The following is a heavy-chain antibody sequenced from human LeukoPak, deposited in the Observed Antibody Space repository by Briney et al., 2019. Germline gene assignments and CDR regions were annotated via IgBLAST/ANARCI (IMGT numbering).Heavy chain of an antibody. CDR1: GYTFTGYH. CDR2: INPNSGGT. CDR3: AVGGGWFDY. J-gene: IGHJ5*01. V-gene: IGHV1-2*02. D-gene: IGHD3-16*01. Sequence: VASVKVSCTASGYTFTGYHMHWVRQAPGQGREWVGWINPNSGGTNYAQKFQGRVTMTRDTSISTAYMELSRLRSDDTAVYYCAVGGGWFDYWGQGNLVTVSS.